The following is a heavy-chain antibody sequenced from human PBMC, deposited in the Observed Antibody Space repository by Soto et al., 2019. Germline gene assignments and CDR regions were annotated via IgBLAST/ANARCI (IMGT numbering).Heavy chain of an antibody. Sequence: PGGSLRLSCTASGFTFSSYAMSWVRQAPGKGLEWVSAISGSGGSTYYADSVKGRFTISRDNSKNTLYLQMNSLRAEDTAVYYCAKTVDSRTNYYYYGMDVWGQGTTVTVSS. CDR2: ISGSGGST. V-gene: IGHV3-23*01. CDR3: AKTVDSRTNYYYYGMDV. CDR1: GFTFSSYA. J-gene: IGHJ6*02. D-gene: IGHD3-22*01.